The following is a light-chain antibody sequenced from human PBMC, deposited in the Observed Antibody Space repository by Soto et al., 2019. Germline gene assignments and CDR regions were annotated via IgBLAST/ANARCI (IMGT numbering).Light chain of an antibody. CDR2: DAS. CDR3: QQRSNWPIT. J-gene: IGKJ5*01. CDR1: RSVNSY. Sequence: EIGLTQSPATLSLSPGERATLSCRASRSVNSYLAWYQQKPGQAPRLLISDASNRATGIPARFSGSGSGTDFTLTISSLEPEDFAVYYCQQRSNWPITFGQGTRLEI. V-gene: IGKV3-11*01.